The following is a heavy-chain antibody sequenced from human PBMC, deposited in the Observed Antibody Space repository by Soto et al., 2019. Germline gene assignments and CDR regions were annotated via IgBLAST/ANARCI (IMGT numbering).Heavy chain of an antibody. V-gene: IGHV3-21*01. CDR1: GFTFSSYS. J-gene: IGHJ3*02. D-gene: IGHD2-15*01. CDR3: ARDPGYCSGGSCYSDAFDI. Sequence: VGSLRLSCAASGFTFSSYSMNWVRQAPGKGLEWVSSISSSSSYIYYADSVKGRFTISRDNAKNSLYLQMNSLRAEDTAVYYCARDPGYCSGGSCYSDAFDIWGQGTMVTVSS. CDR2: ISSSSSYI.